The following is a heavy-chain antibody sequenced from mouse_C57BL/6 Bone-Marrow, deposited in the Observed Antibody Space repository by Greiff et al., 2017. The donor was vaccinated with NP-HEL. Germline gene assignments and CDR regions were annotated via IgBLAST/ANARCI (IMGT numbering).Heavy chain of an antibody. D-gene: IGHD1-1*01. V-gene: IGHV1-69*01. Sequence: QVQLQQPGAELVMPGASVKLSCKASGYTFTSYWMHWVKQRPGQGLEWIGEIDPSDSYTNYNQKFKGKSTLTVDKSSSTAYMQLSSLTSEDSAVYYCASAGITTVAATRAMDYWGQGTSVTVSS. CDR3: ASAGITTVAATRAMDY. J-gene: IGHJ4*01. CDR1: GYTFTSYW. CDR2: IDPSDSYT.